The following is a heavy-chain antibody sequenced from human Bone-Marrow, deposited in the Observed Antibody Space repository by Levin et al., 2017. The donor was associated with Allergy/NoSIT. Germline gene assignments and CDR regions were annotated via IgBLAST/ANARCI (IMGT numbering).Heavy chain of an antibody. J-gene: IGHJ4*02. CDR1: GASISDYY. CDR3: ATLDCNGGNCYPDNY. Sequence: PSETLSLTCTVSGASISDYYWSWIRQPAGKGLEWIGRIQSSGGTKYNPSLKSRVTMSVDTSKNQFSLKLNSVTAADTAVYYCATLDCNGGNCYPDNYWGQGTLVTVSS. D-gene: IGHD2-15*01. CDR2: IQSSGGT. V-gene: IGHV4-4*07.